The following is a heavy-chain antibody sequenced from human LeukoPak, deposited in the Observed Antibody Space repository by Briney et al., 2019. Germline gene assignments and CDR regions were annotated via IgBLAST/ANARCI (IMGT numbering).Heavy chain of an antibody. D-gene: IGHD6-19*01. V-gene: IGHV4-59*01. Sequence: SETLSLTCTVSGGPSSSYYWSWIRQSPGKGLEWIGYISYSGSTNYNPSLKSRVTISVDTPKNQFSLRLSSVTAADTAVYYCARVRSSGWSTLFDYWGQGTLVTVSS. CDR3: ARVRSSGWSTLFDY. J-gene: IGHJ4*02. CDR2: ISYSGST. CDR1: GGPSSSYY.